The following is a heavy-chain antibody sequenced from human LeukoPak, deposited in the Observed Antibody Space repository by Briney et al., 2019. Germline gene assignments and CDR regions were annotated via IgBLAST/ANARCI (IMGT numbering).Heavy chain of an antibody. CDR3: ATDSHSSIRCIDDY. J-gene: IGHJ4*02. V-gene: IGHV5-10-1*01. CDR2: IEPSDSYT. CDR1: GYSFANYW. Sequence: KVGESLRISCKGSGYSFANYWISWVRQMPGKGLEWMGRIEPSDSYTNYSTSFQGHVNISADKSTSTAYLQWGSLKASDTAMYYCATDSHSSIRCIDDYWGQGTLVTVSS. D-gene: IGHD3-22*01.